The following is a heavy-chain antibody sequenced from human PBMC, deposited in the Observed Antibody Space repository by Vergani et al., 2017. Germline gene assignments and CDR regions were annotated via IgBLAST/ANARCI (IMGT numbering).Heavy chain of an antibody. CDR1: GFTFGDYA. V-gene: IGHV3-49*03. J-gene: IGHJ4*02. Sequence: EVQLVESGGGLVQPGRSLRLSCTASGFTFGDYAMSWFRQAPGKGLEWVGFIRSKAYGGTTEYAASVKGRLTISRDDSKSIAYLQMNSLKTEDTAVYYCTIDLEYSSSPPFDYWGQGTLVTVSS. D-gene: IGHD6-6*01. CDR2: IRSKAYGGTT. CDR3: TIDLEYSSSPPFDY.